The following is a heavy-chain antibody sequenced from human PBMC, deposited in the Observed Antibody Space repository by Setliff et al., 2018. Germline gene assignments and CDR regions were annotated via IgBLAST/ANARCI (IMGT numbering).Heavy chain of an antibody. V-gene: IGHV3-74*01. Sequence: PGGSLRLSCAASGFTFSNCWMQWVRQAPGKGPVWVSRITNDGSSTIYADSGRGRFTISRDNAKNTLYLQMNSLRAEDTAVYYCTREAPRQGDYYMDVWGKGTTVTVSS. CDR3: TREAPRQGDYYMDV. CDR2: ITNDGSST. J-gene: IGHJ6*03. CDR1: GFTFSNCW.